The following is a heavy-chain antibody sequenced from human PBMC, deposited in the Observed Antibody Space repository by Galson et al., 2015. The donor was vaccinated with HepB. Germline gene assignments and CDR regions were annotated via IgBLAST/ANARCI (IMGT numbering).Heavy chain of an antibody. D-gene: IGHD2-15*01. Sequence: SLRLYCAASGFTFSSYTLHWVRQAPGKGPEWVAVISYDGSNKYYADSVKGRLTISRDNSKNTLYLQMNSLRAEDTAVYYCARDLCGSCYWGAFDIWGQGTMVTVSS. CDR1: GFTFSSYT. V-gene: IGHV3-30-3*01. CDR3: ARDLCGSCYWGAFDI. CDR2: ISYDGSNK. J-gene: IGHJ3*02.